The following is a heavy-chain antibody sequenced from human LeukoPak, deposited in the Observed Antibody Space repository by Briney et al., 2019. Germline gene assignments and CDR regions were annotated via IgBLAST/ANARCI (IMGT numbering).Heavy chain of an antibody. D-gene: IGHD6-19*01. J-gene: IGHJ2*01. Sequence: TSETLSLTCTVSTYSISSGYYWGWIRRPPGKGLEWIGSIYHSGSTNYNPSLKSRVTISVDTSRNQFSLKLSSVTAADTAVYSCARRWYSSGWYHWYFDLWGRGTLVTVSS. CDR1: TYSISSGYY. CDR2: IYHSGST. CDR3: ARRWYSSGWYHWYFDL. V-gene: IGHV4-38-2*02.